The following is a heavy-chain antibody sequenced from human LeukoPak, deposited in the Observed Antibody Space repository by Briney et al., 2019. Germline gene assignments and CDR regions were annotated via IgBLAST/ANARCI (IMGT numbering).Heavy chain of an antibody. CDR1: GGSISSGSYY. CDR3: ARHYSSGWYYFDY. D-gene: IGHD6-19*01. J-gene: IGHJ4*02. CDR2: IYYSGST. V-gene: IGHV4-39*01. Sequence: SETLSLTCTVSGGSISSGSYYWSWIRQPAGKGLEWIGSIYYSGSTYYNPSLKSRVTISVDTSKNQFSLKLSSVTAADTAVYYCARHYSSGWYYFDYWGQGTLVTVSS.